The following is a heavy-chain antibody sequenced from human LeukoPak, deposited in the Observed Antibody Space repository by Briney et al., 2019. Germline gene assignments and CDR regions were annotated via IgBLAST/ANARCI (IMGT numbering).Heavy chain of an antibody. V-gene: IGHV4-59*12. J-gene: IGHJ4*02. D-gene: IGHD3-10*01. Sequence: SETLSLTCTVSGGSIISYYWSWIRQPPGKGLEWIGYIYYSGTTNYTPSLKSRVTISVDTSKNQFSLKLSSVTAADTAVYYCARGSRGVITIPDYWGQGTLVTVSS. CDR2: IYYSGTT. CDR1: GGSIISYY. CDR3: ARGSRGVITIPDY.